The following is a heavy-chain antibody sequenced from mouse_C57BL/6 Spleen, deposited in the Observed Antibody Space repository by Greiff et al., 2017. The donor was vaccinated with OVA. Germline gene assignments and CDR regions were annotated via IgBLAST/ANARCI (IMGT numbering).Heavy chain of an antibody. D-gene: IGHD4-1*01. CDR1: GYAFSSSW. Sequence: QVQLQQSGPELVKPGASVKISCKASGYAFSSSWMNWVKQRPGKGLEWIGRIYPGDGDTNYNGKFKGKATLTADKSSSTAYMQLSSLTSEDSAVYFWAREGGLGPWFAYWGQGTLVTVSA. CDR3: AREGGLGPWFAY. V-gene: IGHV1-82*01. CDR2: IYPGDGDT. J-gene: IGHJ3*01.